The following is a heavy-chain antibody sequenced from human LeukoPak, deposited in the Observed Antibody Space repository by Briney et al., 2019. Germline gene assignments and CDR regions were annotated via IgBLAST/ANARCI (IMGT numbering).Heavy chain of an antibody. D-gene: IGHD5-24*01. V-gene: IGHV3-23*01. Sequence: PGGSLRLPCAASGFTFRNHGMSWVRQAPGKGLEWVSGIIGTGDSTFYADPVKGRFTISRDNSRNTLYLHMNSLRVDDTAVYYCASLYNDYGDYWGQGALVTVSS. CDR2: IIGTGDST. CDR3: ASLYNDYGDY. J-gene: IGHJ4*02. CDR1: GFTFRNHG.